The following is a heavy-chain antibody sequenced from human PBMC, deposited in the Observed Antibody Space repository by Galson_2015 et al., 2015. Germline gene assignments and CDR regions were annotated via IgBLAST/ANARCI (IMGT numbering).Heavy chain of an antibody. D-gene: IGHD6-19*01. CDR3: IKGWGIAVFYGMDV. J-gene: IGHJ6*02. V-gene: IGHV3-21*04. CDR1: GFTFSSYS. CDR2: IDSSSSYI. Sequence: SLRLSCAASGFTFSSYSMNWVRQAPGKGLEWVSSIDSSSSYIYYADSVKGRFTISRDNAKNSLYLQMNSLRAEDTALYYCIKGWGIAVFYGMDVWGQGTTVTVSS.